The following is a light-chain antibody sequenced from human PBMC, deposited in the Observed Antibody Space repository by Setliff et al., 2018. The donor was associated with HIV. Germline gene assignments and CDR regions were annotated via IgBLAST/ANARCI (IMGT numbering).Light chain of an antibody. V-gene: IGLV2-23*02. CDR1: SSDIGDYES. J-gene: IGLJ2*01. Sequence: QSALTQPASVSGSPGQSITISCTGSSSDIGDYESVSWYQQHPGEVPKHMIYEVTKRPSGVSNRFSASKSGNTASLTISGLQAEDEAHYYCSSYAGSDTWIFGGGTKVT. CDR3: SSYAGSDTWI. CDR2: EVT.